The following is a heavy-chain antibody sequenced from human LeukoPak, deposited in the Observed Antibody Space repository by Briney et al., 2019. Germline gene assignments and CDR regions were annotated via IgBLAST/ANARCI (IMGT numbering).Heavy chain of an antibody. V-gene: IGHV3-33*01. J-gene: IGHJ4*02. CDR2: IWYDGSNK. CDR3: AREGAQGSLDY. CDR1: GFTFSSYG. Sequence: GGSLRLSCAASGFTFSSYGMHWVRQAPGKGLEWVAVIWYDGSNKYYADSVKGRFTISRDNSKNTLYLQMNSLRAEDTAVYYCAREGAQGSLDYWGQGTLVTVSS.